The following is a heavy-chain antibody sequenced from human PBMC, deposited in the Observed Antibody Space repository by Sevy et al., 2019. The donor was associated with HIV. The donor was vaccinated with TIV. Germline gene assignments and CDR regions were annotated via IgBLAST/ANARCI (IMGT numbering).Heavy chain of an antibody. J-gene: IGHJ6*02. Sequence: SETLSLTCTVSGGSISSSSYYWGWIRQPPGKGLEWIGSIYYSGSTYYNPSLKSRVTISVDTSKNQFSLKLSSVTAADTAVYCCAREWHSSSWYDYYYGMDVWGQGTTVTVSS. CDR3: AREWHSSSWYDYYYGMDV. V-gene: IGHV4-39*02. CDR2: IYYSGST. D-gene: IGHD6-13*01. CDR1: GGSISSSSYY.